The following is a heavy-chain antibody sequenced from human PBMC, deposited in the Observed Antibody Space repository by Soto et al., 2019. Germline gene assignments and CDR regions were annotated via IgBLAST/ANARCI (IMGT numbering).Heavy chain of an antibody. Sequence: QVPLVQSGAELKKPGSSVKVSCEASGATSTIYTITWVRQAPGQGLTWLGRIVPLLGITNYARNFQDRLTFTAAQSKGTAYMELSSLRLKVTALYYCATEKDRAGLVGVYDWGQSTQVTVSS. V-gene: IGHV1-69*08. D-gene: IGHD2-21*01. J-gene: IGHJ4*02. CDR3: ATEKDRAGLVGVYD. CDR2: IVPLLGIT. CDR1: GATSTIYT.